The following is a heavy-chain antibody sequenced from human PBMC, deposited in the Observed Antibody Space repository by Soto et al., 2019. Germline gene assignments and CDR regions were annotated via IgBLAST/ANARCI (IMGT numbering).Heavy chain of an antibody. J-gene: IGHJ4*02. V-gene: IGHV3-74*01. D-gene: IGHD5-18*01. CDR3: AKDLDTAMVVGY. Sequence: EVQLVESGGGLVQPGGSLRLSCAASGFTFSSFWMHWVRQAPGEGLVWVSRASPDGTSTSYADSVKGRFTISRDNAKNTLYMQMNSLRAEDTAVYYCAKDLDTAMVVGYWGQGTLVTVSS. CDR2: ASPDGTST. CDR1: GFTFSSFW.